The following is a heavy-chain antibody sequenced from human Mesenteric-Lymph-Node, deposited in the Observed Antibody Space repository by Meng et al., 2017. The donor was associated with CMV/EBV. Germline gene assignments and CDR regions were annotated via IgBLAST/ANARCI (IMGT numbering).Heavy chain of an antibody. D-gene: IGHD3-3*01. CDR1: GFTFSSYA. Sequence: GGSLRLSCAASGFTFSSYAMHWVRQAPGKGLEWVAVISYDGSNKYYADSVKGRFTISKDIPKSLVYLEMKSLRAEDTGTYYCVETRSGHYYYYGMDIWGQGTTVTVSS. CDR3: VETRSGHYYYYGMDI. CDR2: ISYDGSNK. V-gene: IGHV3-30-3*01. J-gene: IGHJ6*02.